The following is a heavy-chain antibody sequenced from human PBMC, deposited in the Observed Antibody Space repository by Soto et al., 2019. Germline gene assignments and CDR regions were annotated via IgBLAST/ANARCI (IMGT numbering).Heavy chain of an antibody. Sequence: PGGSLRLSCAASGFTFSDYYMTWIRQAPGRGLEWVSYISTAGDTYYPGSVKGRFTISRENAKNSLYLQMNSLRAGDTAVYYCARVGGTRYGMDVWGQGTTVTVSS. D-gene: IGHD1-1*01. CDR3: ARVGGTRYGMDV. V-gene: IGHV3-13*01. CDR1: GFTFSDYY. CDR2: ISTAGDT. J-gene: IGHJ6*02.